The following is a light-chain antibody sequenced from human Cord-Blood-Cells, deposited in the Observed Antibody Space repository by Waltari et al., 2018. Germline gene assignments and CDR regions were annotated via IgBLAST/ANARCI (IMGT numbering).Light chain of an antibody. V-gene: IGKV1-5*03. CDR2: KAS. J-gene: IGKJ1*01. CDR3: QQYNSYRT. Sequence: DIQMTQSPSTLSASVVDRVTIPCRASQRISSWLAWYQQKPGKAPKLLIYKASSLESGVPSRFSGSGSGTEFTLTISSLQPDDFATYYCQQYNSYRTFGQGTKVEIK. CDR1: QRISSW.